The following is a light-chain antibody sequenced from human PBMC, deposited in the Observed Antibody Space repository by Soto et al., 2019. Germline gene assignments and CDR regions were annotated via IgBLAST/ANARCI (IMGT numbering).Light chain of an antibody. CDR1: QRVSRN. J-gene: IGKJ2*01. V-gene: IGKV3-15*01. CDR3: QQYNNWPPEYT. Sequence: EIVMTQSPATLSVSPGERATISCRASQRVSRNLAWYQQKPGQAPRLLIYGASTRATGIPARFSGSVSGTECTLTISSLQSEDFAVYYCQQYNNWPPEYTFGQGTKLEI. CDR2: GAS.